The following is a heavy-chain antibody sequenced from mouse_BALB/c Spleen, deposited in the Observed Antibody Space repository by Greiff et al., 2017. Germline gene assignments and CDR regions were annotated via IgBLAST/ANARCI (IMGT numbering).Heavy chain of an antibody. CDR1: GYTFTSYW. J-gene: IGHJ1*01. D-gene: IGHD2-14*01. V-gene: IGHV1-7*01. CDR2: INPSSGYT. CDR3: AQVRPWYFDV. Sequence: QVQLKQSGAELAKPGASVKMSCKASGYTFTSYWMHWVKQRPGQGLEWIGYINPSSGYTEYNQKFKDKATLTADKSSSTAYMQLSSLTSEDSAVYYCAQVRPWYFDVWGAGTTVTVSS.